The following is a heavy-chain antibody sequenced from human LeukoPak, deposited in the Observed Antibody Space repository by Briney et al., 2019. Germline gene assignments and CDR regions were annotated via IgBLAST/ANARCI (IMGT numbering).Heavy chain of an antibody. V-gene: IGHV1-18*01. CDR1: GYTFPSYG. Sequence: ASVKASCKASGYTFPSYGISWVRQAPGQGLEWMGWISAYNGNTNYAQKLQGRVTMTTDTSTSTAYMELRSLRSDDTAVYHCARVYGSGSYSADFDYWGQGTLVTVSS. CDR2: ISAYNGNT. J-gene: IGHJ4*02. D-gene: IGHD3-10*01. CDR3: ARVYGSGSYSADFDY.